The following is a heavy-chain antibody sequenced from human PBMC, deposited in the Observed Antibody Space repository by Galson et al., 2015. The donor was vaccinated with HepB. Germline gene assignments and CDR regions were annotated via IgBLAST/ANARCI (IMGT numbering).Heavy chain of an antibody. CDR1: GGTFSSYT. D-gene: IGHD3-3*01. V-gene: IGHV1-69*04. Sequence: SVKVSCKASGGTFSSYTISWVRQAPGQGLEWMGRIIPILGIANYAQKFQGRVTITADKSTSTAYMELSSLRSEDTAVYYCAREGPTQLAVWSGYPNNWFDPWGQGTLVTVSS. CDR2: IIPILGIA. J-gene: IGHJ5*02. CDR3: AREGPTQLAVWSGYPNNWFDP.